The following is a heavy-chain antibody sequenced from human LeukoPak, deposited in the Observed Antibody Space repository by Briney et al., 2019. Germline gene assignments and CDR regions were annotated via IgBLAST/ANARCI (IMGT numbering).Heavy chain of an antibody. CDR2: ICYSGST. V-gene: IGHV4-30-4*01. Sequence: SETLSLTCTVSGVSISSGDYYWSWIRQPPGKGREWNGYICYSGSTYYNPSLKSRVTISVDTSKSQLSLKLSSVTAGGTAVYYCAREKVITMVRGVLVSYFDYWGEGTLVTVSS. J-gene: IGHJ4*02. CDR3: AREKVITMVRGVLVSYFDY. D-gene: IGHD3-10*01. CDR1: GVSISSGDYY.